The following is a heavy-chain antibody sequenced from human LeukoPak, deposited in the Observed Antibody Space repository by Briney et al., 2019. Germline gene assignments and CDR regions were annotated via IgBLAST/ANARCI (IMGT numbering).Heavy chain of an antibody. CDR3: ARDSADSGWVDY. Sequence: GGSLRLSCAASGFTFSSYEMNWVRQAPGKGLEWVSYISSSCSPIYYADSVKGRFTISRDNVKNSLHLQMNNLRAEDTAVYYCARDSADSGWVDYWGQGTLVTVSS. CDR1: GFTFSSYE. D-gene: IGHD6-19*01. CDR2: ISSSCSPI. V-gene: IGHV3-48*03. J-gene: IGHJ4*02.